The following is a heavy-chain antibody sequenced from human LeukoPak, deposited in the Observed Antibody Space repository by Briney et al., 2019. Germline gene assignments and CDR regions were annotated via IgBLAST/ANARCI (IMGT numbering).Heavy chain of an antibody. J-gene: IGHJ3*02. D-gene: IGHD2-8*01. CDR2: ISGSGII. V-gene: IGHV3-48*03. CDR3: AREDTGVAFDI. CDR1: RFTFSSYE. Sequence: GGSLRLSCAASRFTFSSYEMNWVRQAPGKGLEWVSYISGSGIIHYADSVKGRFTISRDNAKNSLYLQMNSLRVEDTAVYYCAREDTGVAFDIWGQGTTVTV.